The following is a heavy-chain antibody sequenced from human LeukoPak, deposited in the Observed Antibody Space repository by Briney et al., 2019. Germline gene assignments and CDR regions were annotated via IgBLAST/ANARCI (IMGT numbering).Heavy chain of an antibody. Sequence: NTSETLSLTCTVSGGSISGYYWSWIRQPPGKGLEWIGQIYYSGSTNYNPSLKSRVTMSVDTSENQFSLKLSSVAAADTAVYYCARGRTALGYWGQGTLVTVSS. CDR2: IYYSGST. CDR3: ARGRTALGY. D-gene: IGHD5-18*01. J-gene: IGHJ4*02. CDR1: GGSISGYY. V-gene: IGHV4-59*12.